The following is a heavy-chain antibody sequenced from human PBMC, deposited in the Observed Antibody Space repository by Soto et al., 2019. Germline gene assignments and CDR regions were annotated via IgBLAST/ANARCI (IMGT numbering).Heavy chain of an antibody. CDR3: ARPSYGSPFYYGMDV. CDR2: IYYDGGNK. Sequence: QVQLVESGGGVVQPGKSLRLSCVASGFTFSNFGMHWVRQALGKGLEWVALIYYDGGNKYYADSVKGRFTISRDNSENTLHLQMNSVRAEDTAVYYCARPSYGSPFYYGMDVWGQGTTVTVSS. V-gene: IGHV3-33*01. CDR1: GFTFSNFG. J-gene: IGHJ6*02. D-gene: IGHD3-10*01.